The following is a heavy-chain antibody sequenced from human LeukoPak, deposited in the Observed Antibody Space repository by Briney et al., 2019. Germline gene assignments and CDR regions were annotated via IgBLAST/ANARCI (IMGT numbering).Heavy chain of an antibody. D-gene: IGHD2-15*01. Sequence: PSKTLSLTCTVSGGSISSSSYYWGWIRQPPGKGLEWIGSFSYSVSTHYNPSLRSRVTISVDTSKHQFSLRVSSVTAADTAFYYCARCRGSGGSCYVVDHWGQGTLVTVSS. J-gene: IGHJ4*02. CDR2: FSYSVST. CDR3: ARCRGSGGSCYVVDH. CDR1: GGSISSSSYY. V-gene: IGHV4-39*01.